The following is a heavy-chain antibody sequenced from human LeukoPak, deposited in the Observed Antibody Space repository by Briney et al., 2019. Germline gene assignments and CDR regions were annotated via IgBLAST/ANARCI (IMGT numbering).Heavy chain of an antibody. V-gene: IGHV1-24*01. CDR2: FDPEDGET. J-gene: IGHJ4*02. D-gene: IGHD3-16*02. Sequence: ASVKVSCKVSGYTLTELSMHWVRQAPGKGLEWIGGFDPEDGETIYAQKFQGRVTMTEDTSTDTAYMELSSLRSEDTAVYYCATDGGGYYDYIWGSYRYTWSFDYWGQGTLVTVSS. CDR3: ATDGGGYYDYIWGSYRYTWSFDY. CDR1: GYTLTELS.